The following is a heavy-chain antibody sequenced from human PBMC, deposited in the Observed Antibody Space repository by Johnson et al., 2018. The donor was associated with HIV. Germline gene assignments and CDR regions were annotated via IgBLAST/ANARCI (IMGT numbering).Heavy chain of an antibody. CDR2: INSDGSST. CDR3: ARAIDQGYSSGWSSDVYDI. Sequence: EVQLVESGGGLVQPGRSLRLSCAASGFTFDDYAMHWVRQAPGKGLVWVSRINSDGSSTSYADSVKGRFTISRDNAKNTLYLQMNSLRVEDTAVYYCARAIDQGYSSGWSSDVYDIWGQGTMVTVSA. V-gene: IGHV3-74*02. CDR1: GFTFDDYA. J-gene: IGHJ3*02. D-gene: IGHD6-19*01.